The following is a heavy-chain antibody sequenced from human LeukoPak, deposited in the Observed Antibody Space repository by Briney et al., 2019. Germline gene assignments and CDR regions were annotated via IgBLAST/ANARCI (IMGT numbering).Heavy chain of an antibody. V-gene: IGHV1-2*02. CDR1: GYTFTGYY. Sequence: ASVKVSCKASGYTFTGYYMHWVRQAPGQGLEWMGWINPNSGGTNYAQKFQGRVTMTRGTSITTAYLQWSSLKASDTAMYYCARGYCSSARCYKGFDYWGQGTLVTVSS. D-gene: IGHD2-2*02. CDR3: ARGYCSSARCYKGFDY. J-gene: IGHJ4*02. CDR2: INPNSGGT.